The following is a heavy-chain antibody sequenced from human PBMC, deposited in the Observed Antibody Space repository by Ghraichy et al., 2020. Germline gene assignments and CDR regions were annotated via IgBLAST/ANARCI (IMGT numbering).Heavy chain of an antibody. D-gene: IGHD5-24*01. CDR1: GFTFSSYS. CDR2: ISSSSSYI. V-gene: IGHV3-21*01. Sequence: GGSLRLSCAASGFTFSSYSMNWVRQAPGKGLEWVSSISSSSSYIYYADSVKGRFTISRDNAKNSLYLQMNSLRAEDTAVYYCARDSGYNSWGYGMDVWGQGTTVTVSS. J-gene: IGHJ6*02. CDR3: ARDSGYNSWGYGMDV.